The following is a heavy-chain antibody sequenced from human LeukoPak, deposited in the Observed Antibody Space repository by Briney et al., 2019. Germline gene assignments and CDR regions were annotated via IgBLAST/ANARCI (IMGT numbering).Heavy chain of an antibody. D-gene: IGHD3-3*01. CDR2: INPNSGGT. Sequence: GASVKVSCTASGYTFTGYYMHWVRQAPGQGLEWMGWINPNSGGTNYAQKFQGRVTMTRDTSISTAYMELSRLRSDDTAVYYCARWYDFWSGYSNSGFDYWGQGTLVTVSS. CDR3: ARWYDFWSGYSNSGFDY. CDR1: GYTFTGYY. J-gene: IGHJ4*02. V-gene: IGHV1-2*02.